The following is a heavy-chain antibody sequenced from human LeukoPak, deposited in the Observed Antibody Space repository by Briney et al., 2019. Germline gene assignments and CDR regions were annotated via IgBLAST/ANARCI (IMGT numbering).Heavy chain of an antibody. D-gene: IGHD4-17*01. CDR3: ARGYGDFRVEGRYFHS. CDR1: GSSISNDD. Sequence: SETLYFTGTVSGSSISNDDWSWVRQPPGKGLKFIGHVHYSGTANYKPSLRSRVTISIATSKQQFFLKLKSVTAADTAVYYCARGYGDFRVEGRYFHSWGQGTLVTVSS. CDR2: VHYSGTA. V-gene: IGHV4-59*01. J-gene: IGHJ4*02.